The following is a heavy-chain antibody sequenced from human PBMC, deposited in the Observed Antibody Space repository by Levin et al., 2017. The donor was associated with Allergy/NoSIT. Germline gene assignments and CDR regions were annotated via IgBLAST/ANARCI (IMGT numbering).Heavy chain of an antibody. CDR1: GGSITTSAYY. Sequence: SQTLSLTCTVSGGSITTSAYYWGWVRQPPGKGLGWIGSNNYFGRTSYNPSLERRVTISIDTSKSQFSLKLTSVTAADTGVYYCAKTDTVTTIGLDYWGPGTLVTVSS. CDR3: AKTDTVTTIGLDY. CDR2: NNYFGRT. J-gene: IGHJ4*02. D-gene: IGHD2-21*02. V-gene: IGHV4-39*01.